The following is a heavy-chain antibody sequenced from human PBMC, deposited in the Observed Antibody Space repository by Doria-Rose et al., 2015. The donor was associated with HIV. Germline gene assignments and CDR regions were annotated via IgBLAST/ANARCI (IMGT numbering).Heavy chain of an antibody. CDR3: TKRRGMTDIDPFDI. CDR2: ISWNSDTI. V-gene: IGHV3-9*01. J-gene: IGHJ3*02. D-gene: IGHD3-16*01. CDR1: GFRFDDYA. Sequence: VQLQESGGGLLQPGRALRLSCAASGFRFDDYAMHWVRPTPGKGLEWDAGISWNSDTIDYADSVKGRFTISRDNAKNSLYLQMNSLRAEDTALYYCTKRRGMTDIDPFDIWGQGTMVIVS.